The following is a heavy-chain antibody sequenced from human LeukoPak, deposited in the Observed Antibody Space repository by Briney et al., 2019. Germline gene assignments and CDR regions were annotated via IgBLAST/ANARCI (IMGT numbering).Heavy chain of an antibody. Sequence: PGGSLRLSCAASGFTFSSYAMHWVRQAPGKGLEWVAVISYDGSNKYYADSVKGRFTISRDNSKNTLYLQMNSLRAEDTAVYYCARDLLMGVAAAGAPWDPQYYYYYYGMDVWGQGTTVTVSS. V-gene: IGHV3-30-3*01. J-gene: IGHJ6*02. D-gene: IGHD6-13*01. CDR3: ARDLLMGVAAAGAPWDPQYYYYYYGMDV. CDR2: ISYDGSNK. CDR1: GFTFSSYA.